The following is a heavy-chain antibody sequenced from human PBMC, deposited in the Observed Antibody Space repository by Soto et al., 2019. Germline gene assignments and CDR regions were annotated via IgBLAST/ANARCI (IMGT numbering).Heavy chain of an antibody. J-gene: IGHJ4*02. CDR1: GYTFTDYY. D-gene: IGHD3-22*01. Sequence: QVQLVQSGAEVKKPGASVKVSCKTSGYTFTDYYIHWVRQAPGQVLEWVGWMNPNSGGTNFAQKFRDWVTMTRDTSISTAYMELSRLRSGDTAVYYCATHPGSGYYRLNYWGQGTLVTVSS. V-gene: IGHV1-2*04. CDR2: MNPNSGGT. CDR3: ATHPGSGYYRLNY.